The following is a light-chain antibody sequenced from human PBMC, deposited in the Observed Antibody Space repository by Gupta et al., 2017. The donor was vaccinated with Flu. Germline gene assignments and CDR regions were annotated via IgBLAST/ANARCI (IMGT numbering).Light chain of an antibody. CDR3: QRYNNWPPWT. J-gene: IGKJ1*01. CDR2: GTS. Sequence: ATLSVSPGERATLSCRASQSVSTNLAWYQQKPGQAPRLLIYGTSTRATGIPARFSGSGSGTEFTLTISSLQSEDFAVYYCQRYNNWPPWTFGQGTKVEIK. V-gene: IGKV3-15*01. CDR1: QSVSTN.